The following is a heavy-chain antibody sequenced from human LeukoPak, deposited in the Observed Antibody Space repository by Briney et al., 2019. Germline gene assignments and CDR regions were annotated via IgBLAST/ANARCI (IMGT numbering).Heavy chain of an antibody. CDR1: GFTFNKYA. V-gene: IGHV3-23*01. D-gene: IGHD1-1*01. J-gene: IGHJ4*02. CDR3: AKVVGTGTTPTDY. CDR2: ISASGDNT. Sequence: GTSLRLSCAASGFTFNKYAMTWVRQAPGKGLVWVAVISASGDNTDYADSVKGRFTISRDNSKNTLSLQMNSLRVEDTAVYYCAKVVGTGTTPTDYWGQGTLVTVSS.